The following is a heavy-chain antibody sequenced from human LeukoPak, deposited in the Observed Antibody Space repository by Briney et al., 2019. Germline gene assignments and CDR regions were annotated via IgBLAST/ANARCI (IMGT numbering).Heavy chain of an antibody. Sequence: PGGSLRLSCAASGFTFSTYTMHWVRQAPGKGLEWVAVISDDVTNYADSVKGRFTISRDNSKNTLYLQMNSLRAEDTAMYYCATSRPSTGWYFDSWGQGTLVTVSS. CDR2: ISDDVT. CDR3: ATSRPSTGWYFDS. CDR1: GFTFSTYT. J-gene: IGHJ4*02. D-gene: IGHD6-19*01. V-gene: IGHV3-30-3*01.